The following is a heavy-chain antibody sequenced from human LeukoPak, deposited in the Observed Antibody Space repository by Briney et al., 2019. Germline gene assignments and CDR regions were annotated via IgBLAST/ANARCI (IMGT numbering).Heavy chain of an antibody. CDR2: ISAYTGNT. CDR3: AREVSTLFDY. CDR1: GYTFTSYG. Sequence: ASVKVSCKASGYTFTSYGISWVRQAPGEGLEWMGWISAYTGNTNYAQKLQGRVTLTTDTSTSTAYMELRSLRSDDTAVYYCAREVSTLFDYWGQGTLVTVSS. D-gene: IGHD5/OR15-5a*01. J-gene: IGHJ4*02. V-gene: IGHV1-18*01.